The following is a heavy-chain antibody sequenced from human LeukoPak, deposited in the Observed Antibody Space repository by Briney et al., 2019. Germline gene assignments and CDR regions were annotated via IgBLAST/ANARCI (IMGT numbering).Heavy chain of an antibody. CDR2: IYTSGST. Sequence: SETLSLTCTVSGGSISSYYWSWIRQPAGKGLEWIGRIYTSGSTNYNPSLKSRVTISVDTSKNQFSLKLSSVTAADTAVYYCARGGWDYDILTGYYRRYFDYWGQGTLVTVSS. D-gene: IGHD3-9*01. CDR1: GGSISSYY. J-gene: IGHJ4*02. CDR3: ARGGWDYDILTGYYRRYFDY. V-gene: IGHV4-4*07.